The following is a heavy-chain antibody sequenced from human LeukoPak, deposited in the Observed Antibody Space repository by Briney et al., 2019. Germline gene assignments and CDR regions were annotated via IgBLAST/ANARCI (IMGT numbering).Heavy chain of an antibody. J-gene: IGHJ4*02. CDR1: DYSISSGNY. D-gene: IGHD3-22*01. V-gene: IGHV4-38-2*01. CDR2: VYHSGST. CDR3: ARNDSRGYFDY. Sequence: SSETLSLTCAVSDYSISSGNYWGWIRQPPGKGLEWIGSVYHSGSTHYSPSLKSRVTISVDTSKNQFSLKLRSVTAADTAVYYCARNDSRGYFDYWGQGTLVTVSS.